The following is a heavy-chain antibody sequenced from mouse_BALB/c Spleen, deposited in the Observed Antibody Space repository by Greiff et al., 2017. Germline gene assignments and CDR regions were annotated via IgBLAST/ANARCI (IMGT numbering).Heavy chain of an antibody. Sequence: VKVVESGPGLVAPSQSLSITCTVSGFSLTGYGVNWVRQPPGKGLEWLGMIWGDGSTDYNSALKSRLSISKDNSKSQVFLKMNSLQTDDTARYYCARDRHDGYYVFAYWGQGTLVTVSA. J-gene: IGHJ3*01. D-gene: IGHD2-3*01. CDR2: IWGDGST. CDR3: ARDRHDGYYVFAY. CDR1: GFSLTGYG. V-gene: IGHV2-6-7*01.